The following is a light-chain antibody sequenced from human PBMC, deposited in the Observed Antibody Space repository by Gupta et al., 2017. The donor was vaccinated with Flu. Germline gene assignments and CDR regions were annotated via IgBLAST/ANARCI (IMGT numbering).Light chain of an antibody. CDR2: GAS. CDR3: QQDGSSPPYS. J-gene: IGKJ2*03. Sequence: DIVLTQSPGTLSLSPGERATLSCRASQSVSSGYLAWYQQKPGQAPRLLICGASTRDTGIPDRFSGSGYGTDFTLTISRLQPEDLAVYYCQQDGSSPPYSFGQGTKLEIK. V-gene: IGKV3-20*01. CDR1: QSVSSGY.